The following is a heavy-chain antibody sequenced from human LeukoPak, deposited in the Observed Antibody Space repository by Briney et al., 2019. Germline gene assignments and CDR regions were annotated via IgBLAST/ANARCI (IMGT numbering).Heavy chain of an antibody. CDR1: GGTFSSYA. J-gene: IGHJ5*02. Sequence: SVKVSCKASGGTFSSYAISWVRQAPGQGLEWMGGIIPIFGTANYAQKFQGRVTITTDESTSTAYMELSSLRSEDTAVYYCARKNKSLWFGELRGWFDPWGQGTLVTVS. D-gene: IGHD3-10*01. CDR2: IIPIFGTA. CDR3: ARKNKSLWFGELRGWFDP. V-gene: IGHV1-69*05.